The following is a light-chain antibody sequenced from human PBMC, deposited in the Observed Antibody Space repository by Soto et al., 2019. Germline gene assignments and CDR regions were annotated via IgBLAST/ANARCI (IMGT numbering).Light chain of an antibody. Sequence: DIKMTQSPSTLSASVGDRVIITCRASQSISSWLAWYQQKPGKAPELLIYKASSLQSGVPSRFSGSGSGTEFTLTISRLQPDFFANYYRQHYHCYPLTFGGGTKVEIK. CDR3: QHYHCYPLT. V-gene: IGKV1-5*03. CDR1: QSISSW. J-gene: IGKJ4*01. CDR2: KAS.